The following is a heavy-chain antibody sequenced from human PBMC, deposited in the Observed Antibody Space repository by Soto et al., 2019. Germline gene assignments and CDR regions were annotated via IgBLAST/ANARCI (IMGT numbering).Heavy chain of an antibody. V-gene: IGHV1-69*13. Sequence: SVKVSCKASGGTFNSYAISWVRQAPGQGLEWMGGIIPIFGTANYAQNFLGRVTITADESTSTAYMELSSLRSEDTAVYYCASPSYDFWSGFLYYYYYGMDVWGQGTTVTVSS. D-gene: IGHD3-3*01. CDR1: GGTFNSYA. CDR3: ASPSYDFWSGFLYYYYYGMDV. J-gene: IGHJ6*02. CDR2: IIPIFGTA.